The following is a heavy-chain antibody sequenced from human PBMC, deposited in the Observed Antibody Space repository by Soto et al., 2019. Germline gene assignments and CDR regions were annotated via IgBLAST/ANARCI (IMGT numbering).Heavy chain of an antibody. CDR1: RGYLKNHY. V-gene: IGHV4-59*08. J-gene: IGHJ4*02. CDR3: AEMKPERYFGA. Sequence: PXXTLSLTCNVSRGYLKNHYGSWIRQAPGKGLERTGXTYYSXRVTYTNSLEXXVTLSQDXXXNQSSLQVESVTAADPAVYFCAEMKPERYFGAWGPGTLVTASS. CDR2: TYYSXRV.